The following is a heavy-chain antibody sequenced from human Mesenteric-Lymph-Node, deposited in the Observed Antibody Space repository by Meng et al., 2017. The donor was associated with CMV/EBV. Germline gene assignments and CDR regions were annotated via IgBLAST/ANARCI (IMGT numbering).Heavy chain of an antibody. CDR2: INHSGST. Sequence: VQLHQWGAGLLKPSETLSVTCAVYGGSFSGSYWNWIRQSPEKGLEWIGEINHSGSTTYNPSFTSRIIISVDTSTNQISLNMSSVTAADTAVYYCARGSSYDILTGYFDYWGQGALVTVSS. CDR3: ARGSSYDILTGYFDY. V-gene: IGHV4-34*01. CDR1: GGSFSGSY. J-gene: IGHJ4*02. D-gene: IGHD3-9*01.